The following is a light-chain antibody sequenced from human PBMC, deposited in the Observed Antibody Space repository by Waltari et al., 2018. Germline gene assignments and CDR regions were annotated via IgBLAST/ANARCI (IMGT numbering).Light chain of an antibody. J-gene: IGLJ2*01. CDR1: SSDVGGYNY. CDR2: DGS. CDR3: CAYTGSFV. Sequence: QSALTQPRPVSGSPGQSVTISCTGTSSDVGGYNYVSWYQQHPAKAPKLMIYDGSTRPVGVPERFAGSKSGHTASLTISGLQAEDEADYYCCAYTGSFVFGGGTKLTVL. V-gene: IGLV2-11*01.